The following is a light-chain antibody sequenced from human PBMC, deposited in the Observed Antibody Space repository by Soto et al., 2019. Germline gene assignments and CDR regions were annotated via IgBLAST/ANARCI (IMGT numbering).Light chain of an antibody. V-gene: IGKV1-9*01. CDR2: SAS. Sequence: DILLTQSPSFLSASVGDRVIITCRASQAINNYLAWYQQKAGKAPKLLIHSASILQSGVPSRFSGSGFGTEFTLTISGLQPEDFATYYCQHRHSYPITVGQGTRLDI. J-gene: IGKJ5*01. CDR3: QHRHSYPIT. CDR1: QAINNY.